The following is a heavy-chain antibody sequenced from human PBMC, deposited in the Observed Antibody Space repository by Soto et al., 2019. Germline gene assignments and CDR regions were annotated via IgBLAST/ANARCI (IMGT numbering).Heavy chain of an antibody. CDR1: GGSISSGGYY. J-gene: IGHJ4*02. CDR3: ARARTGYSSSWPLYYSDY. D-gene: IGHD6-13*01. Sequence: PSETLSLTCTVSGGSISSGGYYWSWIRQHPGKGLEWIGYIYYSGSTYYNPSLKSRVTISVDTSKNQFSLKLSSVTAADTAVYYCARARTGYSSSWPLYYSDYWGQGTLVTVSS. V-gene: IGHV4-31*03. CDR2: IYYSGST.